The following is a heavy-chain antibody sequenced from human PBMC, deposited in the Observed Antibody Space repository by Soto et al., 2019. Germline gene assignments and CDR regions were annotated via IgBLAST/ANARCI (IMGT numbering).Heavy chain of an antibody. J-gene: IGHJ5*02. CDR1: GFTFSTFA. D-gene: IGHD2-2*01. Sequence: EVQLLESGGDLVHPGGTLRLSCAASGFTFSTFAMNWLRQTPGKGLEWVSTITGGGENTYYADSVKGLFTISRDNSTNTLTLLLNCLRVDDTARYYGARRRPLSFARAVASWGQGALVTATS. CDR2: ITGGGENT. CDR3: ARRRPLSFARAVAS. V-gene: IGHV3-23*01.